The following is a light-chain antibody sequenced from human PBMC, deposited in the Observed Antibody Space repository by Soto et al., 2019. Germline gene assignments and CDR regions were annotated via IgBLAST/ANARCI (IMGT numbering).Light chain of an antibody. CDR2: DVS. Sequence: AIQVTQSPSSLSASVGDRVTFTCRASQDIRGALAWYEQKPGKAPKLLIYDVSTLESGVPSRFSGSGSGTEFTLTISSLQPEDFGTYYCQQFNSYPSTFGHGTRLEIK. V-gene: IGKV1-13*02. CDR1: QDIRGA. CDR3: QQFNSYPST. J-gene: IGKJ5*01.